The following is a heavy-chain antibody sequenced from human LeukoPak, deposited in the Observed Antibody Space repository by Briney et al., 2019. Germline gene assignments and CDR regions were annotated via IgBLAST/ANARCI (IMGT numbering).Heavy chain of an antibody. V-gene: IGHV4-34*01. J-gene: IGHJ6*03. CDR2: INHSGST. CDR3: ARAHREAYYYGSGSYYNLNYYYYYMDV. CDR1: GGSFSGYY. Sequence: SETLSLTCAVYGGSFSGYYWSWIRQPPGKGLEWIGEINHSGSTNYNPSLKSRVTISVDTSKNQFSLKLSSVTAADTAVYYCARAHREAYYYGSGSYYNLNYYYYYMDVWGKGTTVTVSS. D-gene: IGHD3-10*01.